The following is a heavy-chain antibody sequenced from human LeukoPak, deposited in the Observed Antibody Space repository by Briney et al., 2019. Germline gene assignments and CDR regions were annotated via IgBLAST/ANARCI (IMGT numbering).Heavy chain of an antibody. CDR2: ISYDGSNK. V-gene: IGHV3-30-3*01. CDR3: AKDLSRVVGATSTG. J-gene: IGHJ4*02. D-gene: IGHD1-26*01. Sequence: GRSLRLSCAASGFTFSSYAMHWVRQAPGKGLEWVAVISYDGSNKYYADSVKGRFTISRDNSKNTLYLQMNSLRAEDTAVYYCAKDLSRVVGATSTGWGQGTLVTVSS. CDR1: GFTFSSYA.